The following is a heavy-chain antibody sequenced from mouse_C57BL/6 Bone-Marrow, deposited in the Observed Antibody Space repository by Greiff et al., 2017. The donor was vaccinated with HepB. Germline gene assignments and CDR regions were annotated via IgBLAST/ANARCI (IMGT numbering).Heavy chain of an antibody. D-gene: IGHD1-2*01. V-gene: IGHV10-1*01. CDR2: IRSKSNNYAT. CDR3: GRGLRRGDYAMDY. CDR1: GFSFNTYA. J-gene: IGHJ4*01. Sequence: VQLKESGGGLVQPKGSLKLSCAASGFSFNTYAMNWVRQAPGKGLEWVARIRSKSNNYATYYADSVKDRFTISRDDSESMLYLQKNNLKTEDTAMYCCGRGLRRGDYAMDYWGQGTSVTVSS.